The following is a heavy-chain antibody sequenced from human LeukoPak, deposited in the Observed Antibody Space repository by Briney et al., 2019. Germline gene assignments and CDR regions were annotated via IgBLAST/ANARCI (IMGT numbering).Heavy chain of an antibody. CDR2: IYHSGST. Sequence: SETLSLTCSVSGDSMRSYYWSWIRQPPGKGLEWIGDIYHSGSTHHNPSLKSRVTISVDTSKNQFSLRLSSVTAADTAVYFCARTHYYDSTPFDYWGQGTLVNVSS. J-gene: IGHJ4*02. V-gene: IGHV4-59*01. CDR1: GDSMRSYY. CDR3: ARTHYYDSTPFDY. D-gene: IGHD3-22*01.